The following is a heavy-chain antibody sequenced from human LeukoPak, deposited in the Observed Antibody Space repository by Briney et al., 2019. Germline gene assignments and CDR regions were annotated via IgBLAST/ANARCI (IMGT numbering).Heavy chain of an antibody. D-gene: IGHD6-25*01. J-gene: IGHJ5*02. CDR2: INHSGST. CDR1: GGSFSGYY. V-gene: IGHV4-34*01. CDR3: ARVRRYSSGRFDP. Sequence: SETLSLTCAVYGGSFSGYYWSWIRQPPGKGLEWIGEINHSGSTNYNPSLKSRVTISVDTSKNQFSLKLSSVTAADTAVYYCARVRRYSSGRFDPWGQGTLVTVSS.